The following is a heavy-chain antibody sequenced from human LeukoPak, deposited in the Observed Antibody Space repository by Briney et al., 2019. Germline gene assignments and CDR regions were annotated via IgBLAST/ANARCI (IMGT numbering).Heavy chain of an antibody. V-gene: IGHV3-23*01. D-gene: IGHD3-22*01. CDR1: GFTFSSYA. CDR3: AKDAAYYDSSGYSYFDY. Sequence: PGGSLRLSCAASGFTFSSYAMSWVRQAPGKGLEWVPAISGSGGSTYYADSVKGRFTISRDNSKNTLYLQMNSLRAEDTAVYYCAKDAAYYDSSGYSYFDYWGQGTLVTVSS. CDR2: ISGSGGST. J-gene: IGHJ4*02.